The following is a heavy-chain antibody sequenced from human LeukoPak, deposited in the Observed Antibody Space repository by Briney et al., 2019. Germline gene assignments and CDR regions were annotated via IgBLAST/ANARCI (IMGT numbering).Heavy chain of an antibody. CDR3: ARDEGGSYAN. Sequence: PGGSLRLSCAASGFTFSSYWMSWVRQAPGKGLEWVSVIYSGGSTYYADSEKGRFTISRDNSKNTLYLQMNSLRAEDTAVYYCARDEGGSYANWGQGTLVTVSS. J-gene: IGHJ4*02. CDR2: IYSGGST. CDR1: GFTFSSYW. V-gene: IGHV3-66*01. D-gene: IGHD1-26*01.